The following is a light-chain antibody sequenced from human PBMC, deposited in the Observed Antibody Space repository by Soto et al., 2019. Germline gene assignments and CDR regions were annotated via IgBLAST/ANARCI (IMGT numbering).Light chain of an antibody. CDR3: NSYTTSGAIV. V-gene: IGLV2-14*03. CDR1: SSDIGGYNF. Sequence: QSALTQPASVSGSPGQSITISCTGISSDIGGYNFVSWYQQHPGNAPNLIIYDVASRPSGVSDRFSGSKSGNAASLTISGLQAEDDALYYCNSYTTSGAIVFGGGTKLTVL. CDR2: DVA. J-gene: IGLJ3*02.